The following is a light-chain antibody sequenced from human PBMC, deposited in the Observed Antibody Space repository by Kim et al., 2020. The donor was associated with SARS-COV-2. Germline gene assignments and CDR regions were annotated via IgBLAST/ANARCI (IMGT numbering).Light chain of an antibody. Sequence: SASVGDSITITCRASQAIGKYLVWFQQKPGKGPKRLIYAASTLESGVPSRFSGSGSGTEFTLTISSLQPEDSATYFCLQHNVYPLTFGGGTKVEI. CDR1: QAIGKY. CDR2: AAS. J-gene: IGKJ4*01. CDR3: LQHNVYPLT. V-gene: IGKV1-17*03.